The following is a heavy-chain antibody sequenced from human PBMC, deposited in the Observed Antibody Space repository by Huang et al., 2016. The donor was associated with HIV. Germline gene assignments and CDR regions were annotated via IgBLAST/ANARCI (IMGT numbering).Heavy chain of an antibody. CDR3: ARDPGSGWYNGDY. Sequence: QVQLVQSGSELKKPGASVKVSCKASGYTFTTYAINWVRQAPGQGLEWMGWINTNTGNPMYAQDFTGRFVFSLETSVSTAYLQISSLKSEDTAVYYCARDPGSGWYNGDYWGQGTLVTVSS. CDR2: INTNTGNP. D-gene: IGHD6-19*01. V-gene: IGHV7-4-1*02. J-gene: IGHJ4*02. CDR1: GYTFTTYA.